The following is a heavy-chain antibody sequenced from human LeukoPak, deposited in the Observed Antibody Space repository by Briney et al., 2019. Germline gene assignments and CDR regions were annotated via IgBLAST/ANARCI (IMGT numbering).Heavy chain of an antibody. D-gene: IGHD3-10*01. J-gene: IGHJ5*02. CDR1: GDTFNGYY. CDR3: ARGTLVRGVINWFDP. CDR2: INPKTGGT. V-gene: IGHV1-2*02. Sequence: GASVKVSCKASGDTFNGYYIHWVRQAPGQGLEWMGWINPKTGGTNYAQNFQGRVTMTRDTSITTADMESSRLRSDDTAVYYCARGTLVRGVINWFDPWGQGTLVTVSS.